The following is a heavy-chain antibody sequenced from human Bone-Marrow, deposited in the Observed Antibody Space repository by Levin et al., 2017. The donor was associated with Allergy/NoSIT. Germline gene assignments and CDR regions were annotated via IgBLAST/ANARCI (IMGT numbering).Heavy chain of an antibody. Sequence: GASVKVSCKASGYTFTAYYIHWMRQAPGQGLEWMGRINPSFGGTNYAQRFQGRVTMTRDTSIDTAYMELSSLRSDDTAVYFCARVPGSLTGLIDYWGQGTLVTVSS. V-gene: IGHV1-2*06. CDR3: ARVPGSLTGLIDY. J-gene: IGHJ4*02. CDR2: INPSFGGT. CDR1: GYTFTAYY.